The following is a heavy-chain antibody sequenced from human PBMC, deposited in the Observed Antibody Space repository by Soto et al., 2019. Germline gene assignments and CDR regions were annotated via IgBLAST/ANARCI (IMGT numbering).Heavy chain of an antibody. CDR2: INPTSGYT. J-gene: IGHJ4*02. CDR1: GYTCTSYD. D-gene: IGHD2-15*01. CDR3: ARQAPHGYSRD. V-gene: IGHV1-8*01. Sequence: ASVKVSCKASGYTCTSYDMNWVRQAPGQVLEWVGWINPTSGYTAHAQKFEGRVTLTRKISTATAYMELSILTPEDTAANFCARQAPHGYSRDWRQGTQGTDS.